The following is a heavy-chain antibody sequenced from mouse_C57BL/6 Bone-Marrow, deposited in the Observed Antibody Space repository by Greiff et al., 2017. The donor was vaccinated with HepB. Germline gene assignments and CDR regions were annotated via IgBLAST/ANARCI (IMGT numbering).Heavy chain of an antibody. J-gene: IGHJ3*01. D-gene: IGHD1-1*01. Sequence: EVHLVESGGGLVKPGGSLKLSSAASGFTFSSYAMSWVRQTPEKRLEWVATISDGGSYTYYPDNVKGRFTISRDNAKNNLYLQMSHLKSEDTAMYYCARDLYYYGSSPWFAYWGQGTLVTVSA. CDR1: GFTFSSYA. V-gene: IGHV5-4*01. CDR2: ISDGGSYT. CDR3: ARDLYYYGSSPWFAY.